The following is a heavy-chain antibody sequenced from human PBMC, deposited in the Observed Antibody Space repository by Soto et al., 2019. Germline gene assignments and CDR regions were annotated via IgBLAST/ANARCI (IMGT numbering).Heavy chain of an antibody. V-gene: IGHV2-5*02. D-gene: IGHD3-10*01. CDR3: VRNWRYYGGDYYYGMDA. CDR1: GFSLNTGGVG. J-gene: IGHJ6*02. Sequence: ITLKESGPTLVKPTQTLTLTCTFSGFSLNTGGVGVGWVRQPRGKAMEWLALIYWDDDERYRPSLRSRLNITKDTSNKQVVLTMTNMDPEDTATYYCVRNWRYYGGDYYYGMDAWGQGTTVTVSS. CDR2: IYWDDDE.